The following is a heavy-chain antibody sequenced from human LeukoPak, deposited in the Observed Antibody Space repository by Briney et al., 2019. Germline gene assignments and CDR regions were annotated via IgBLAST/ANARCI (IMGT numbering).Heavy chain of an antibody. CDR2: IIPILGIA. D-gene: IGHD1-26*01. J-gene: IGHJ4*02. V-gene: IGHV1-69*04. CDR3: AREPGSGSYYGFDY. Sequence: SVKVSCKASGGTFSSYTISWVRQAPGQGLEWMGRIIPILGIANYAQKFQGRVTITAGKSTSTAYMELSSLRSEDTAVYYCAREPGSGSYYGFDYWGQGTLVTVSS. CDR1: GGTFSSYT.